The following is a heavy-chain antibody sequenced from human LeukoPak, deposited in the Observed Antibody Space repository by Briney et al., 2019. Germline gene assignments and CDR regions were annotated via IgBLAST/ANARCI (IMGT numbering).Heavy chain of an antibody. CDR2: IYPGDSDT. V-gene: IGHV5-51*01. CDR1: GYSFTSYC. CDR3: ARHHPWYQLLPFDP. Sequence: GEALKISSNGSGYSFTSYCIGWVRQMPVNGLEWMGIIYPGDSDTRYSPSFQGQVTISADKSTSTAYLQWSSLKASDTAMYYCARHHPWYQLLPFDPWGQGTLVTVSS. D-gene: IGHD2-2*01. J-gene: IGHJ5*02.